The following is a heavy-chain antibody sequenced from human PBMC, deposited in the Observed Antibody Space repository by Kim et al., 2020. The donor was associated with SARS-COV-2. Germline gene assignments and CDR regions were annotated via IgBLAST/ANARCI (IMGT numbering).Heavy chain of an antibody. CDR3: ARDEQLSQYSSGWYHYYYGMEG. J-gene: IGHJ6*02. CDR2: TYYSGST. CDR1: GGSIRTYY. Sequence: SETLSLTCTVSGGSIRTYYWSWIRQPPGKGLEWIGYTYYSGSTNYNPSLKSRVTLSVDTSKNQFSLKLRSVNAADTAVYYCARDEQLSQYSSGWYHYYYGMEGWGQGTTVTVSS. D-gene: IGHD6-19*01. V-gene: IGHV4-59*01.